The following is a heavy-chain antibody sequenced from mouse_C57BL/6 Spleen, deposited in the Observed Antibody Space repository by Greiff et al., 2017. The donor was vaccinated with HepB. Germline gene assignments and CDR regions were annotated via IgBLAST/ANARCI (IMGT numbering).Heavy chain of an antibody. D-gene: IGHD5-1*01. Sequence: VKLMESGPGLVAPSQSLSITCTVYGYSLTRYGVHWVRQPPGKGLEWLGLIWAGGSTNYNWALMSRLSISIYNSKSLGFLIMNSLQTDYTALYYCARSKYLARYWGQGTTLTVSS. CDR2: IWAGGST. CDR3: ARSKYLARY. CDR1: GYSLTRYG. J-gene: IGHJ2*01. V-gene: IGHV2-9*02.